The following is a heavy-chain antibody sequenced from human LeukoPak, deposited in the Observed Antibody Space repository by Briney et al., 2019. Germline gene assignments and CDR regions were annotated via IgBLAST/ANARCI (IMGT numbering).Heavy chain of an antibody. CDR3: AKDSSGYLSAFDI. CDR2: ISWNSGSI. Sequence: GGSLRLSCAASGFTFDDYAMHWVRQAPGKGLEWVSGISWNSGSIGYADSVKGRFTISRDNAKNSLYLQMNSLRAEDTALYYCAKDSSGYLSAFDIWGQGTMVTVSS. D-gene: IGHD3-22*01. V-gene: IGHV3-9*01. CDR1: GFTFDDYA. J-gene: IGHJ3*02.